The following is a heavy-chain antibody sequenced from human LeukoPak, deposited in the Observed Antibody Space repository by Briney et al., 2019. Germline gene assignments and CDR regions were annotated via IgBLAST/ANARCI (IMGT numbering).Heavy chain of an antibody. D-gene: IGHD2-21*02. CDR3: AKAGYCGGDCYSTFDY. CDR2: ISGSGGST. J-gene: IGHJ4*02. V-gene: IGHV3-23*01. Sequence: GGSLRLSCAASGFTFSSYAMSWVHQAPGKGLEWVSAISGSGGSTYYADSVKGRFTISRDNSKNTLYLQMNSLRAEDTAVYYCAKAGYCGGDCYSTFDYWGQGTLVTVSS. CDR1: GFTFSSYA.